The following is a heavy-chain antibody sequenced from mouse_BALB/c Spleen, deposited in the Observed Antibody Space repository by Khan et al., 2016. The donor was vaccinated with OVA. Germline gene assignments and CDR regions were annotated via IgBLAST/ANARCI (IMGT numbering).Heavy chain of an antibody. J-gene: IGHJ3*01. CDR1: GFSLSNYG. CDR2: IWAGGST. Sequence: QLKQSGPGLVAPSQTLSITCTVSGFSLSNYGVHWVRQPPGKGLEWLGVIWAGGSTNHNSALMSRLSISKDDSKSQVFLKMNNLQTDDTAMYYCARAFYNGAWFAYWGQGTRVTVSA. D-gene: IGHD1-3*01. V-gene: IGHV2-9*02. CDR3: ARAFYNGAWFAY.